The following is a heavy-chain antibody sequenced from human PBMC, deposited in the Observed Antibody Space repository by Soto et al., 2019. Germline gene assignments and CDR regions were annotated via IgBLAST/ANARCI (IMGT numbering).Heavy chain of an antibody. Sequence: GESLKISCKGSGYSFTSYWISWVRQMPGKGLEWMGRIDPSDSYTNYSPSFQGHVTISADKSISTACLQWSSLKASDTAMYYCARRLRYCSSTSCYADAFDIWGQGTMVTVSS. V-gene: IGHV5-10-1*01. D-gene: IGHD2-2*01. J-gene: IGHJ3*02. CDR2: IDPSDSYT. CDR1: GYSFTSYW. CDR3: ARRLRYCSSTSCYADAFDI.